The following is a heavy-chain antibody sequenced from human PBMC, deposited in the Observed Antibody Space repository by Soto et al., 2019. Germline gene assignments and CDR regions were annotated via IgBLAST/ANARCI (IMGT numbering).Heavy chain of an antibody. J-gene: IGHJ6*02. CDR3: ARACYDILTVYGMDV. CDR2: IYHSGST. D-gene: IGHD3-9*01. Sequence: SETLSLTCAVSGGSISSSNWWSWVRQPPGKGLEWIGEIYHSGSTNYNPSLKSRVTISVDKSKNQFSLKLSSVTAADTAVYYCARACYDILTVYGMDVWGQGTTVTVSS. V-gene: IGHV4-4*02. CDR1: GGSISSSNW.